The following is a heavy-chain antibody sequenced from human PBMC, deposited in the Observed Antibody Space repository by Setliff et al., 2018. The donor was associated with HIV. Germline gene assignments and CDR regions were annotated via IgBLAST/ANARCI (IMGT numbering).Heavy chain of an antibody. D-gene: IGHD3-22*01. V-gene: IGHV1-24*01. CDR1: GYSLTELS. CDR3: AKCSEMLGTPATSSGYYCGWFDP. CDR2: FDPDDGET. J-gene: IGHJ5*02. Sequence: GASVKVSCKVSGYSLTELSMHWVRQAPGKGLEWMGGFDPDDGETVYAQQFQGRVTMTTDTSTSTAYMDLRSLRSDDTAVYYCAKCSEMLGTPATSSGYYCGWFDPWGQGTLVTVSS.